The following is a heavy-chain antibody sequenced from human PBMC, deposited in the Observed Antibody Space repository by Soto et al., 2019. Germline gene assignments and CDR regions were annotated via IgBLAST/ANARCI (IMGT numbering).Heavy chain of an antibody. J-gene: IGHJ4*02. CDR3: VSDRGYGHDSVPYS. V-gene: IGHV3-30*03. CDR1: GFTFTSYG. CDR2: ISYDGGLQ. D-gene: IGHD5-18*01. Sequence: QAHLVESGGGVVQPGRSLRLSCAASGFTFTSYGMHWVRQAPGTRLEWVAVISYDGGLQHYADSVKGRFTISRDNSKNMVRLQMNSLRAEDTAVYYCVSDRGYGHDSVPYSWGQGTLVSVSS.